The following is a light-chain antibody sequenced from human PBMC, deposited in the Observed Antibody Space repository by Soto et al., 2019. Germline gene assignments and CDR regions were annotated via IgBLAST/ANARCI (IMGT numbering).Light chain of an antibody. Sequence: DIQMTQSPSSVSASVGETVTLTCRASQDISRWLAWYQQKPGKAPRLLIYAASSLQSGVPSRFSGSGSGTDFTLTISSLQPEDFATYYCQQANSFPITFGQGTRLEIK. J-gene: IGKJ5*01. CDR3: QQANSFPIT. V-gene: IGKV1-12*01. CDR2: AAS. CDR1: QDISRW.